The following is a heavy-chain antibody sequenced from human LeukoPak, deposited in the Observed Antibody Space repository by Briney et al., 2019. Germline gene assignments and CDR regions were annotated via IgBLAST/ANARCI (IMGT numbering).Heavy chain of an antibody. V-gene: IGHV4-34*01. J-gene: IGHJ4*02. D-gene: IGHD3-10*01. CDR2: INHSGST. CDR1: GGSFSGYY. CDR3: ASRGALRGFDY. Sequence: SETLSLTCAVYGGSFSGYYWSWIRQPPGKGLEWIGEINHSGSTNYNPSLKSRVIMSVDTSKNQFSLKLNSVTAADTAVYYCASRGALRGFDYWGQGTLVTVSS.